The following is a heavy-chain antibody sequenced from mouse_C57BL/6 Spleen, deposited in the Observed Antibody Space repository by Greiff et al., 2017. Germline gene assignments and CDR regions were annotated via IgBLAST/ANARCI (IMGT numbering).Heavy chain of an antibody. J-gene: IGHJ3*01. V-gene: IGHV1-47*01. D-gene: IGHD1-2*01. CDR1: GYTFTTYP. Sequence: VQLQQSGAELVKPGASVKMSCKASGYTFTTYPIEWMKQNPGKSLEWIGNFHPYNDDTKYNEKFKGKATLTVEKSSSTVYVERSRLTSDDSAVCCCARGGTSTAFAYWGQGTLVTVSA. CDR3: ARGGTSTAFAY. CDR2: FHPYNDDT.